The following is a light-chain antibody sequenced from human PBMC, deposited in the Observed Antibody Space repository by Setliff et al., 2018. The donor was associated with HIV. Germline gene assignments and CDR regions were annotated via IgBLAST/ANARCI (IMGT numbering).Light chain of an antibody. V-gene: IGLV2-14*03. Sequence: QSALAQPASVSGSPGQSITISCIGTGRDIGGYNYVSWYQQHPGKAPKLIIYGVTKRSSGVSNRFSGSKAGTTASLTISGLQAEDEADYYCSSYTSTGAYVFGTGTKVHRP. J-gene: IGLJ1*01. CDR1: GRDIGGYNY. CDR2: GVT. CDR3: SSYTSTGAYV.